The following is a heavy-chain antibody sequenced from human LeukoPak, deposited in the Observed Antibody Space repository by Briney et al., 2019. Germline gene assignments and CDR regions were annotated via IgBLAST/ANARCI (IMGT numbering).Heavy chain of an antibody. CDR1: GYTFTGYY. Sequence: ASVKVSCKASGYTFTGYYMHWVRQAPGQGLEWMGWINPSSGGSKYAQKFQGRVTMTTDTSTTTAYMELSSLRSDDTAVYYCAREGREGWYFDLWGRGTLVTVSS. CDR2: INPSSGGS. V-gene: IGHV1-2*02. J-gene: IGHJ2*01. CDR3: AREGREGWYFDL.